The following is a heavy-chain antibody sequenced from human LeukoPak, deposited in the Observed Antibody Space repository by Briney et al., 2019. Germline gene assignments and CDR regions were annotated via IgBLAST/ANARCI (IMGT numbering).Heavy chain of an antibody. D-gene: IGHD3-22*01. CDR2: IYYSGST. J-gene: IGHJ4*02. CDR1: GGSISSYY. Sequence: SETLSLTCTVSGGSISSYYWSWIRQPPGKGLEWIGYIYYSGSTNYNPSLKSRVTISVDTSKNQFSLKLSSVTAADTAVYYCSMDSSGYYYTASDYWGQGTLVTVSS. V-gene: IGHV4-59*12. CDR3: SMDSSGYYYTASDY.